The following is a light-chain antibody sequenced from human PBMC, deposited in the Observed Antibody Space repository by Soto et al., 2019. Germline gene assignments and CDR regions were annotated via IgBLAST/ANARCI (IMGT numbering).Light chain of an antibody. CDR1: QSVSSSY. V-gene: IGKV3D-20*01. J-gene: IGKJ1*01. CDR2: DAS. Sequence: EIVLTQSPAPLSLSPGERATLSCGASQSVSSSYLAWYQQKPGLAPRLLIYDASQRATGIPARFSGSGSGTDFTLTISRIEPEDFAVYYCHQYDSWTFGQGTKVDIK. CDR3: HQYDSWT.